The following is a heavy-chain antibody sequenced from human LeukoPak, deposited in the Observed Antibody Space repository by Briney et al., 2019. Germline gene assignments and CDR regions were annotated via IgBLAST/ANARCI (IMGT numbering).Heavy chain of an antibody. CDR2: INHSGSI. J-gene: IGHJ4*02. CDR3: ARARSGKWGFDY. V-gene: IGHV4-39*07. CDR1: SGSISTSNYY. Sequence: SETLSLTCTVSSGSISTSNYYWGWVRQPPGRGLEWIGEINHSGSINYNPSLKSRVTISVDTSKNQFSLKLSSVTAADTAVYYCARARSGKWGFDYWGQGTLVTVSS. D-gene: IGHD1-26*01.